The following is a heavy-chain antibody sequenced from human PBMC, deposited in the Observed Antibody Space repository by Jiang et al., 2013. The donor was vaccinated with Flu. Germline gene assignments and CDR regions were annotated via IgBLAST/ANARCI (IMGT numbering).Heavy chain of an antibody. V-gene: IGHV4-4*02. CDR2: IYHSGTT. CDR3: ARGENNDFWRANWF. CDR1: GGSITSTNW. J-gene: IGHJ5*01. Sequence: GSGLVKPSETLSLTCAVSGGSITSTNWWSWVRQPPGKGLEWIGEIYHSGTTNYNPSLKSRVTISVEKSRNQFSLQLTSVTAADTAIYYCARGENNDFWRANWF. D-gene: IGHD3-3*01.